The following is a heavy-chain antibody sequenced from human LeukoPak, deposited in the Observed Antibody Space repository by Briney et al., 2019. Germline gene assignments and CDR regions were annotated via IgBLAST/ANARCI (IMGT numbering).Heavy chain of an antibody. J-gene: IGHJ6*02. CDR1: GFTFSSYA. CDR3: AKVLGLPYYYDSSGHQTYYYYGMDV. V-gene: IGHV3-23*01. Sequence: PGGSLRLSCAASGFTFSSYAMSWVRQAPGKGLEWVSAISGSGGSTYYADSVKGRFTISRDNSKNTLYLQMNSLRAEDTAVYYCAKVLGLPYYYDSSGHQTYYYYGMDVWGQGTTVTVSS. D-gene: IGHD3-22*01. CDR2: ISGSGGST.